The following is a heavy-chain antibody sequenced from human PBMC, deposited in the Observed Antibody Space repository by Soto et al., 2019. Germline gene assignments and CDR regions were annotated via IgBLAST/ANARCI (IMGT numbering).Heavy chain of an antibody. CDR3: ARDDSSGYYPFDS. D-gene: IGHD3-22*01. CDR1: GGTFSSYA. CDR2: IIPIFGTT. Sequence: QVQLVQSGAEVKKPGSSVKVSCKASGGTFSSYAISWVRQAPGQGLEWVGGIIPIFGTTNYAQKFQGRVTINADESTNTAYMEVSSLRSEDTAVYYCARDDSSGYYPFDSWGQGTLVTVSS. J-gene: IGHJ4*02. V-gene: IGHV1-69*01.